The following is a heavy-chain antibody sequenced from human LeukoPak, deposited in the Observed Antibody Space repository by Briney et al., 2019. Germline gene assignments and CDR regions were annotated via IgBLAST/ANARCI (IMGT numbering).Heavy chain of an antibody. J-gene: IGHJ6*02. Sequence: SVKVSCKASGGTFSSYAISWVRQAPGQGLEWMGRIIPILGIANYAQKFQGRVTITADKSTSTAYMELSSLRSEDTAVYYCARGMTTVTYRGYYYGMDAWGQGTTVTVSS. CDR2: IIPILGIA. D-gene: IGHD4-17*01. CDR1: GGTFSSYA. CDR3: ARGMTTVTYRGYYYGMDA. V-gene: IGHV1-69*04.